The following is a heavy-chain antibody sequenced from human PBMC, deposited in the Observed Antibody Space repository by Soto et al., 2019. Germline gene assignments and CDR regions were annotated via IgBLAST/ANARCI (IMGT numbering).Heavy chain of an antibody. Sequence: QVQLVESGGGVVQPGRSLRLSCVASGFTFSSYAMHWVRQAPGKGLEWVAVISYDGSNKYYADSVKGRFTISRDNSKNTLYLQMNSLRAEDTAVYYWARNSWGQGTLVTVSS. J-gene: IGHJ4*02. CDR3: ARNS. V-gene: IGHV3-30-3*01. CDR1: GFTFSSYA. CDR2: ISYDGSNK.